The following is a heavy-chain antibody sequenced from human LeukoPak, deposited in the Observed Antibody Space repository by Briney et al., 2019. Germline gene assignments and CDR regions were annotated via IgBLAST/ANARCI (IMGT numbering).Heavy chain of an antibody. CDR1: GVTFRSKY. V-gene: IGHV3-53*01. D-gene: IGHD1-26*01. J-gene: IGHJ4*02. CDR2: IYSGGST. Sequence: PGGSLRLSCAASGVTFRSKYTSSVRQAPGKGLEWVSVIYSGGSTYYADSVKGRFTISRDNTKNTLYLQMNSLRAEDTAVCYCERDTTLDYWGQGTLVTVSS. CDR3: ERDTTLDY.